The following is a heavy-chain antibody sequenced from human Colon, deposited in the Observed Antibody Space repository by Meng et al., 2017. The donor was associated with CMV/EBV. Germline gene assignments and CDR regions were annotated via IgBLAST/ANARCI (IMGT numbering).Heavy chain of an antibody. CDR3: ARDTSGAGMDH. CDR2: IYSGGST. D-gene: IGHD1-26*01. Sequence: GESLKISCGVSGLTLTNSYMTWVRQPAGKGLEWVAIIYSGGSTSYGGSVKGRFTISRDISRNMVYLQMNSLRSDDTAVYYCARDTSGAGMDHWGQGTVVTVPQ. J-gene: IGHJ4*02. V-gene: IGHV3-66*02. CDR1: GLTLTNSY.